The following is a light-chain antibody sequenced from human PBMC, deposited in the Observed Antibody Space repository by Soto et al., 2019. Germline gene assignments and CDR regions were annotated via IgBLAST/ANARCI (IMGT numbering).Light chain of an antibody. J-gene: IGLJ1*01. CDR2: EVR. Sequence: QSALAQPASVSGSPGQWITISCTGTSSDVGAYNYVSWYQQHPGKAPKLMIYEVRGRPSRVSNRFSGSKSGNTASLTISGLQAEDEGDYFCSSYGSTSARYVFGTGTKLTVL. CDR1: SSDVGAYNY. V-gene: IGLV2-14*01. CDR3: SSYGSTSARYV.